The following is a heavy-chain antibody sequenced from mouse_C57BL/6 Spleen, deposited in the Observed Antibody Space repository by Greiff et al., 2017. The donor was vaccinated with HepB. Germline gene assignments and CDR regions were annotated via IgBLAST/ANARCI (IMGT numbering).Heavy chain of an antibody. Sequence: QVQLQQPGAELVKPGASVKMSCKASGYTFTSYWITWVKQRPGQGLEWIGDIYPGSGSTNYNEKFKSKATLTVDTSSSTAYMQLSSLTSEDSAVYYCARERDYYGSSWRRFDYWGQGTTLTVSS. CDR2: IYPGSGST. CDR3: ARERDYYGSSWRRFDY. J-gene: IGHJ2*01. D-gene: IGHD1-1*01. CDR1: GYTFTSYW. V-gene: IGHV1-55*01.